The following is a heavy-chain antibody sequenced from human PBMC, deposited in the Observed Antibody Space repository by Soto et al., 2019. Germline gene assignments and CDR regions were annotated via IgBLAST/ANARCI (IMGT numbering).Heavy chain of an antibody. CDR3: ARRAADTAMVDS. J-gene: IGHJ4*02. Sequence: PSETLSLICTVSGGSIRSDYWTWIRQPPGKGLEWLGYIFYSGSTFYNPSLKSRVTISIHTSKSQFSLQLTSVTAADTAVYYCARRAADTAMVDSWGQGTLVPVSS. D-gene: IGHD5-18*01. CDR2: IFYSGST. V-gene: IGHV4-59*01. CDR1: GGSIRSDY.